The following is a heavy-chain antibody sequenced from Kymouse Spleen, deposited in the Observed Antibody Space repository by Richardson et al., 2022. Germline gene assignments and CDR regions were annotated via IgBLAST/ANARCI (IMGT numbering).Heavy chain of an antibody. Sequence: EVQLVESGGGLVQPGGSLRLSCAASGFTFSSYSMNWVRQAPGKGLEWVSYISSSSSTIYYADSVKGRFTISRDNAKNSLYLQMNSLRDEDTAVYYCVLRYFDWLLYFDYWGQGTLVTVSS. CDR3: VLRYFDWLLYFDY. D-gene: IGHD3-9*01. V-gene: IGHV3-48*02. CDR2: ISSSSSTI. CDR1: GFTFSSYS. J-gene: IGHJ4*02.